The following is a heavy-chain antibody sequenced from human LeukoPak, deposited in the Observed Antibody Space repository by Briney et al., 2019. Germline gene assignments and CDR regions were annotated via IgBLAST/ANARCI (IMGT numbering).Heavy chain of an antibody. V-gene: IGHV3-23*01. CDR3: AKVGAGAAAGTFDY. J-gene: IGHJ4*02. Sequence: GGSLRLSCAASGFTFSSYAMSWVRQAPGQGLEWVSAISCSGASTYYADSVKGRFTICRDNSKITLEQQMNSLRAEETAVYYWAKVGAGAAAGTFDYWGQGTLGTVSS. D-gene: IGHD6-13*01. CDR2: ISCSGAST. CDR1: GFTFSSYA.